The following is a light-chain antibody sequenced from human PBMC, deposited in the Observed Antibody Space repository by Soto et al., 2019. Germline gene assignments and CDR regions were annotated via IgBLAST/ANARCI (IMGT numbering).Light chain of an antibody. CDR1: QSISSW. CDR3: QQSYSTPYT. Sequence: IQMPQSPSTLSASVGDRGTITCRASQSISSWLAWYQQKPGKAPNLLIYHASSLQSGVPSRFSGSGSGTDFTLTISSLQPEDFATYYCQQSYSTPYTFGQGTKVDI. J-gene: IGKJ1*01. V-gene: IGKV1-39*01. CDR2: HAS.